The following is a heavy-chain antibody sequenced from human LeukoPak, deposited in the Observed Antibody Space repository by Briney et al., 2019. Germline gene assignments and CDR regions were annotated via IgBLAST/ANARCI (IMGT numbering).Heavy chain of an antibody. D-gene: IGHD3-22*01. Sequence: ASVKVSCKASGYSFTNYGISWVRQAPGQGLEWMGWTSVYNGNTNYAQKLQGRVTMTTDTSTSTAYMELRSLRSDDTAVYYCARDLTYYYDSSGSYLDYWGQGTLLTVSS. J-gene: IGHJ4*02. CDR2: TSVYNGNT. CDR3: ARDLTYYYDSSGSYLDY. CDR1: GYSFTNYG. V-gene: IGHV1-18*01.